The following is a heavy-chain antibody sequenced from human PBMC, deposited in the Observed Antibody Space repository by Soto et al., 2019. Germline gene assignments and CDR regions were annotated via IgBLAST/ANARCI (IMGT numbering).Heavy chain of an antibody. CDR2: ISADNGDI. J-gene: IGHJ4*02. Sequence: ASVKVSCKASGFTLSTSGVTWVRRAPGQGLEWMGWISADNGDINYAQKFLGRITMTRDTSTNTAHMELRRLRSDDTAVYYCATGFRDFDWLFPFDYWGQGTLVTVSS. CDR3: ATGFRDFDWLFPFDY. CDR1: GFTLSTSG. D-gene: IGHD3-9*01. V-gene: IGHV1-18*01.